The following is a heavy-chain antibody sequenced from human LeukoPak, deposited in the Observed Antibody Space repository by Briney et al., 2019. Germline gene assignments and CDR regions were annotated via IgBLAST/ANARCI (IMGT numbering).Heavy chain of an antibody. CDR2: INHSGST. J-gene: IGHJ6*04. CDR1: GGSFSGYY. Sequence: SETLSLTCAVYGGSFSGYYWSWIRQPPGKGLEWIGEINHSGSTNYNPSLKSRVTISADTSKNQFSLKLSSVTAADTAVYYCARLKIPSYYYGMDVWGKGTTVTVSS. V-gene: IGHV4-34*01. CDR3: ARLKIPSYYYGMDV. D-gene: IGHD2-21*01.